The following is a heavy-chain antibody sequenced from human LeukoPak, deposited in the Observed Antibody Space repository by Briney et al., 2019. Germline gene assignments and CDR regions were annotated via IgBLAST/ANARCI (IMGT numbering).Heavy chain of an antibody. V-gene: IGHV3-53*01. Sequence: GGSLRLSCADSGCTVSSNYMSWVRQAPGKGLEWVSVIYSGGSTYYADSVKGRFTISRDNSKNTLYLQMNSLRAEDTAVYYCATVAGALYWGQGTLVTVSS. CDR1: GCTVSSNY. D-gene: IGHD4/OR15-4a*01. J-gene: IGHJ4*02. CDR2: IYSGGST. CDR3: ATVAGALY.